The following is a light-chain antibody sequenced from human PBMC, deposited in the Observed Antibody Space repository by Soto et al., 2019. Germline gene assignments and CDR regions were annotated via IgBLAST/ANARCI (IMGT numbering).Light chain of an antibody. V-gene: IGKV1-5*03. Sequence: DIQMTQSPSTLSASVGDRVTITCRASQSISSWLAWYQQKPGKAPKLLIYKASSLESGVPSRFSGSGSGTEFTLTISSLQPDDFATYYCQQYNSYSPITFGQGTRPEI. CDR2: KAS. CDR1: QSISSW. CDR3: QQYNSYSPIT. J-gene: IGKJ5*01.